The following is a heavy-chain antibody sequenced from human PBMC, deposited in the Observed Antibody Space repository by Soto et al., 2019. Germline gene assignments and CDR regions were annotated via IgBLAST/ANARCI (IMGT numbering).Heavy chain of an antibody. J-gene: IGHJ6*02. CDR2: ISHDGSTK. CDR3: ARDYSLYDYCYYYGLDV. D-gene: IGHD6-13*01. CDR1: GFTLSTYA. V-gene: IGHV3-30-3*01. Sequence: GGSLRLSCAASGFTLSTYAMHWVRRTPGKGLEWVALISHDGSTKYYAEAVKGRFSISRDISKNTIYLQMNSLRSEDTAVYSCARDYSLYDYCYYYGLDVWGQRTPVTVSS.